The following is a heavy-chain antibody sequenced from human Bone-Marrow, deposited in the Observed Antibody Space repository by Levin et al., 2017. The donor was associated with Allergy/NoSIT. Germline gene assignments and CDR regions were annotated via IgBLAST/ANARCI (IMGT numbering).Heavy chain of an antibody. V-gene: IGHV3-21*01. D-gene: IGHD6-13*01. CDR3: AGGSMYSSSCPPRDAFDI. CDR2: ISSSSSYI. CDR1: GFTFSSYS. J-gene: IGHJ3*02. Sequence: GGSLRLSCAASGFTFSSYSMNWVRQAPGKGLEWVSSISSSSSYIYYADSVKGRFTISRDNAKNSLYLQMNSLRAEDTAVYYCAGGSMYSSSCPPRDAFDIWGQGTMVTVSS.